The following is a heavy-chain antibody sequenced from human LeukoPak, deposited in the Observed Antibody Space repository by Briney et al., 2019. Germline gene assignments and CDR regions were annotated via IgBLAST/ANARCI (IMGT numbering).Heavy chain of an antibody. V-gene: IGHV4-39*01. J-gene: IGHJ5*02. Sequence: SETLSLTCTVSGGSISSSSYYWGWIRQPPGKGLEWIGSIYYSGSTYYNPSLKSRVTISVDTSKNQFSLKLSSVTAADTAVYYCACQWELLRRGHWFDPWGQGTLVTVSS. D-gene: IGHD1-26*01. CDR1: GGSISSSSYY. CDR3: ACQWELLRRGHWFDP. CDR2: IYYSGST.